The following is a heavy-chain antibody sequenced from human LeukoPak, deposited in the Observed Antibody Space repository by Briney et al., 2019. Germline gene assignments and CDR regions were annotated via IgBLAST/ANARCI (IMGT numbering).Heavy chain of an antibody. CDR2: IGGSGTRT. D-gene: IGHD3-10*01. Sequence: GGSLRLSCAASGFTFSRNDMSWVRQAPGKGLEWVSSIGGSGTRTYYADSVKGRFTISRDTSKNTLYLQMNSLRAEDAAVYYCAKYRGFGDSYDSWGQGTLVTVSS. J-gene: IGHJ4*02. V-gene: IGHV3-23*01. CDR3: AKYRGFGDSYDS. CDR1: GFTFSRND.